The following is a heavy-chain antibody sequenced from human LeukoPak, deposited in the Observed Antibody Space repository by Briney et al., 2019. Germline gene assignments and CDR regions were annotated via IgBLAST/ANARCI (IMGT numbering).Heavy chain of an antibody. CDR2: IHYSGST. J-gene: IGHJ4*02. D-gene: IGHD3-10*01. CDR3: AGMYYCGSEY. V-gene: IGHV4-59*01. Sequence: SETLSLTCTVSGGSISSYYWSWIRQPPGKGLEWIGYIHYSGSTNYNPSLKSRVTISVDTSKNQFSLKLSSVTAADTAVYYCAGMYYCGSEYWGQGTLVTVSS. CDR1: GGSISSYY.